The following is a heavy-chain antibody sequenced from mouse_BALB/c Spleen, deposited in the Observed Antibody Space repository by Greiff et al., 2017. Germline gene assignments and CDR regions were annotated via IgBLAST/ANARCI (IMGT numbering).Heavy chain of an antibody. V-gene: IGHV5-17*02. CDR2: ISSGSSTI. J-gene: IGHJ4*01. Sequence: DVMLVESGGGLAQPGGSRKLSCAASGFTFSSFGMHWVRQAPEKGLEWVAYISSGSSTIYYADTVKGRFTISRDNPKNTLFLQMTSLRSEDTAMYDCARYGNHYAMDYWGQGTSVTVSS. D-gene: IGHD2-1*01. CDR1: GFTFSSFG. CDR3: ARYGNHYAMDY.